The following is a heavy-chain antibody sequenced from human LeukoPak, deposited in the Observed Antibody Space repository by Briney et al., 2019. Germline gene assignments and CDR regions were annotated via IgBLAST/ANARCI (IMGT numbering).Heavy chain of an antibody. D-gene: IGHD2-2*02. CDR3: ARVTGGRYCSTTSCYMRGWFDP. J-gene: IGHJ5*02. CDR1: GGTFSSYA. V-gene: IGHV1-69*13. Sequence: SVKVSCKASGGTFSSYAINWVRQAPGQGLEWMGGIIPVFGTSNYAQKFQGRVTITADESTRTAYMELSSLRSEDTAVYYCARVTGGRYCSTTSCYMRGWFDPWGQGTLVTVSS. CDR2: IIPVFGTS.